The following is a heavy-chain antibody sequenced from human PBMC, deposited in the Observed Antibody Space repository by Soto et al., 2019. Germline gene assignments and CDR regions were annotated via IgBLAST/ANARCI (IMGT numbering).Heavy chain of an antibody. V-gene: IGHV3-74*01. CDR1: GFTFSSYW. Sequence: GGSLRLACAASGFTFSSYWMHWVRQVPGKGLVWVSRINGYGSVINYADSVKGRFTIFRDNSKNTLYLEMNSLRAEDAAVYYCTRDIGGRGAYWGQGTLVTVSS. CDR3: TRDIGGRGAY. CDR2: INGYGSVI. D-gene: IGHD3-16*01. J-gene: IGHJ4*02.